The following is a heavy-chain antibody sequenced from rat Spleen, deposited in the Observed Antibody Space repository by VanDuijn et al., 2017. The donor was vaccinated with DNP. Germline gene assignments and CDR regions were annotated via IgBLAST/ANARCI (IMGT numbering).Heavy chain of an antibody. CDR2: ITTGGGYT. J-gene: IGHJ4*01. Sequence: EVQLVESGGGLVQPGRSIKLSCATSGFTFSNYYMAWVRQAPAKGLEWVASITTGGGYTYYRDSVKGRFTISRDTAKSTLYLQMDSLRSEDTATYYCARDNYGTYGAMDAWGQGTSVTVSS. D-gene: IGHD1-3*01. V-gene: IGHV5-25*01. CDR1: GFTFSNYY. CDR3: ARDNYGTYGAMDA.